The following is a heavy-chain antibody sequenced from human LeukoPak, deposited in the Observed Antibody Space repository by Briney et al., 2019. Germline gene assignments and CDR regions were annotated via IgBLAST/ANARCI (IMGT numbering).Heavy chain of an antibody. CDR1: GFSFTNYA. D-gene: IGHD1-1*01. J-gene: IGHJ4*02. Sequence: GSVRLSCAASGFSFTNYAMSWVRQAPARGPEWVSIIRGGGETFYAGSVKGRFTLSRDDSRNTVYLQLNNLRVEDTAIYYCAKANWVSNADAVWWGQGTQVTVSS. CDR3: AKANWVSNADAVW. CDR2: IRGGGET. V-gene: IGHV3-23*01.